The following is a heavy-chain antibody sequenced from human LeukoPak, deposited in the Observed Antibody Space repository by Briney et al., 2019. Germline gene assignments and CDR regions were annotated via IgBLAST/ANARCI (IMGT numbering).Heavy chain of an antibody. CDR3: ARGFGPPDY. V-gene: IGHV4-34*01. CDR1: GGSFSGYY. D-gene: IGHD3-16*01. Sequence: SETLSLTCAVYGGSFSGYYWSWIRHPPGKGLEWIGEINHSGSTNYNPSLKSRVTISVDTSKNQFSLKLSSVTAADTAVYYCARGFGPPDYWGQGTLVTVSS. J-gene: IGHJ4*02. CDR2: INHSGST.